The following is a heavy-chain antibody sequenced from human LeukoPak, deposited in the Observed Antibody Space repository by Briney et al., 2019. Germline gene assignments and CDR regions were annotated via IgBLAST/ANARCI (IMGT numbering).Heavy chain of an antibody. CDR2: ISYDGSNK. CDR3: AKGSLGYSYDY. D-gene: IGHD5-18*01. J-gene: IGHJ4*02. V-gene: IGHV3-30*18. Sequence: PGGSLRLSCAASGFPFSDYGMYWVRQAPGKGLEWLAVISYDGSNKYYADSVKGRFTISRDNSKNTLYLQMNSLRAEDTAVYYCAKGSLGYSYDYWGQGTLVTVSS. CDR1: GFPFSDYG.